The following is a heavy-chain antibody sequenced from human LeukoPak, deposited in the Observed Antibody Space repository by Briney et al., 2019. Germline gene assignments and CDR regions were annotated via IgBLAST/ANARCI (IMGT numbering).Heavy chain of an antibody. V-gene: IGHV5-51*01. CDR2: IYPGDSDT. D-gene: IGHD1-26*01. Sequence: GESLKISCKGXXXXFXSYWIGWXXXLXGXXXXXXGIIYPGDSDTRYSPSFQGQVTISADKSISTAYLQWSSLKASDTAMYXCARHLSGTNDAFDIWGQGTMVTVSS. CDR3: ARHLSGTNDAFDI. CDR1: XXXFXSYW. J-gene: IGHJ3*02.